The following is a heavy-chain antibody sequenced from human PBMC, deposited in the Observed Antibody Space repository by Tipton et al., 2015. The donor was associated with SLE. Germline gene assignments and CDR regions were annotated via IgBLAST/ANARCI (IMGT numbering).Heavy chain of an antibody. D-gene: IGHD2-15*01. V-gene: IGHV4-61*08. CDR3: AQTRVGAAAPFDY. J-gene: IGHJ4*02. CDR1: GDSVSSGGYY. Sequence: TLSLTCTVSGDSVSSGGYYWTWIRQPPGKGLQWIGYIYFSGTTTYNPSLKSRVTISVDTSKNQFSLKLRSVTAADTAVYYCAQTRVGAAAPFDYWGQGILVTVSS. CDR2: IYFSGTT.